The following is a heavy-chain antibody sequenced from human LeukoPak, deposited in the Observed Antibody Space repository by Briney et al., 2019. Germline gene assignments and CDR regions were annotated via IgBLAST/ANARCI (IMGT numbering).Heavy chain of an antibody. CDR2: VSSSGGST. J-gene: IGHJ6*02. CDR1: GFTFSSYA. Sequence: PGGSLRLSCADSGFTFSSYAMTWVRQAPGEGLEWVSTVSSSGGSTYYADSVKGRFTISRDSSKNTLFLQMNSLRAEVTAVYYCAKDRYYASGSPTRHYYGMDVWGQGTTVTVSS. V-gene: IGHV3-23*01. CDR3: AKDRYYASGSPTRHYYGMDV. D-gene: IGHD3-10*01.